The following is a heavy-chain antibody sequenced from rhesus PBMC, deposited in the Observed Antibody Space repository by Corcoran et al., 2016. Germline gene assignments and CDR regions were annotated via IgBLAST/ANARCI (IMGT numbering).Heavy chain of an antibody. CDR3: AQRGIAAGRYGLDS. V-gene: IGHV4-122*02. D-gene: IGHD6-13*01. CDR2: ITYSGST. Sequence: QVQLQESGPGLVKPSETLSLTCAVPGYSISCGYYWSWIRHPPGKGLEGIGYITYSGSTSYNPSLKSRVTISRDTSKNQFSLKLSSVTAADTAVYYCAQRGIAAGRYGLDSWGQGVVVTVSS. J-gene: IGHJ6*01. CDR1: GYSISCGYY.